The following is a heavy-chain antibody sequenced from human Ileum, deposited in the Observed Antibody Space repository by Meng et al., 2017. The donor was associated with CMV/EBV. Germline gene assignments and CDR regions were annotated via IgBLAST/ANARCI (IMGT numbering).Heavy chain of an antibody. CDR1: GFTFSNYW. J-gene: IGHJ4*02. V-gene: IGHV3-74*01. CDR2: LNNDGSNK. CDR3: ARDSGRMNY. D-gene: IGHD2-8*01. Sequence: GGSLRLSCAASGFTFSNYWMHWVRQAPGKGLVWVSHLNNDGSNKNYAESVRGRFTIARDNAKNTLYLQMNSLRVEDTAVYYCARDSGRMNYWGQGTLVTVSS.